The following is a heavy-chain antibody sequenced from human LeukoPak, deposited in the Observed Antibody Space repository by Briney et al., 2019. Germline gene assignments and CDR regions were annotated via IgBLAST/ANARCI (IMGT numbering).Heavy chain of an antibody. J-gene: IGHJ4*02. D-gene: IGHD3-16*01. CDR3: AREATGGFDFFDH. CDR1: GDSVTSNGAA. Sequence: SQTLSLTCDISGDSVTSNGAAWNWIRQSPSRGLEWLGRTYYRSKYYNDYALSVKSRTTIDADTSKNQFSLQLSSVTPEDSAVYYCAREATGGFDFFDHWGQGTLVTVSS. CDR2: TYYRSKYYN. V-gene: IGHV6-1*01.